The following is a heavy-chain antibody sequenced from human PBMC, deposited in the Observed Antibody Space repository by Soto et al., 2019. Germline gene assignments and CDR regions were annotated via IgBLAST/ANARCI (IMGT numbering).Heavy chain of an antibody. V-gene: IGHV3-23*01. J-gene: IGHJ4*02. CDR2: ISGSGGST. Sequence: PVGSLRLSCAASGFTFSSYAMSWVRQAPGKGLEWVSAISGSGGSTYYADSVKGRFTISRDNSKNTLYLQMNSLRAEDTAVYYCAKDPGYYDSSGPVPNFDYWGQGTLVTVSS. CDR1: GFTFSSYA. D-gene: IGHD3-22*01. CDR3: AKDPGYYDSSGPVPNFDY.